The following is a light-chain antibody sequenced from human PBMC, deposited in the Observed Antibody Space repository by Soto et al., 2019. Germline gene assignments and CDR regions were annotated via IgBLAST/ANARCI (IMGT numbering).Light chain of an antibody. CDR2: AAS. Sequence: DLPMTQSPSSLSASVGDRVTITCRASQSISSYLNWYQQKPGKAPKLLIYAASSLQSGVPSRFSGSGSGTDFTLTISSLQPEDFATYYCQQSYRTPAFGQGTKVEIK. CDR3: QQSYRTPA. V-gene: IGKV1-39*01. CDR1: QSISSY. J-gene: IGKJ1*01.